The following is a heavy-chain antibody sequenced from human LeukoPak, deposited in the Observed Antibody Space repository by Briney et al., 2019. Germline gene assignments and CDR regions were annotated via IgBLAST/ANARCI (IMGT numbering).Heavy chain of an antibody. Sequence: GASVKVSCKASGYTFTGYYMHWVRQAPGQGLEWMGWINPNSGGTNYAQKFQGRVTMTRDTSISTAYMELSRPRSDDTAVYYCARAPYYDFWSGYYPNYFDYWGQGTLVTVSS. J-gene: IGHJ4*02. CDR2: INPNSGGT. D-gene: IGHD3-3*01. CDR3: ARAPYYDFWSGYYPNYFDY. V-gene: IGHV1-2*02. CDR1: GYTFTGYY.